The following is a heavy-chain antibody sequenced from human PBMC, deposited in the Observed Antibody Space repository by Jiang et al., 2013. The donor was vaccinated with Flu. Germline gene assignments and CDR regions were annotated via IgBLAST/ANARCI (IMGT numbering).Heavy chain of an antibody. J-gene: IGHJ5*02. CDR3: ARHSLRNYYDSSGYYTDPFDP. CDR2: IYPGDSDT. CDR1: GYSFTSYW. Sequence: GAEVKKPGESLKISCKGSGYSFTSYWIGWVRQMPGKGLEWMGIIYPGDSDTRYSPSFQGQVTISADKSISTAYLQWSSLKASDTAMYYCARHSLRNYYDSSGYYTDPFDPWGQGTLVTVSS. V-gene: IGHV5-51*01. D-gene: IGHD3-22*01.